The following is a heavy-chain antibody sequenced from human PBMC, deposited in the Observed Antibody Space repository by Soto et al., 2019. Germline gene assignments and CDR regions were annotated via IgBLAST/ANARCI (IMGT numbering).Heavy chain of an antibody. CDR1: GGAISSGGYY. D-gene: IGHD3-22*01. V-gene: IGHV4-31*03. J-gene: IGHJ4*02. CDR3: ARGPRGFYDSSGYQPFDY. CDR2: IYYTGST. Sequence: PSETLSLTCSVSGGAISSGGYYRTWIRQHPGKGLEWIGYIYYTGSTDYNPSLKSRITISVDTSKNQFSLKLRSVTAADTAVYYCARGPRGFYDSSGYQPFDYWGQGTLVTVSS.